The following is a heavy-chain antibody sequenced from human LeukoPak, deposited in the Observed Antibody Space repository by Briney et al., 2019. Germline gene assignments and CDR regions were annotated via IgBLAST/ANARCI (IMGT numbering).Heavy chain of an antibody. CDR1: GFSLNTGGVG. Sequence: SGPTLVKPTQTLTLTCSFSGFSLNTGGVGVAWIRQPPRKALEWLALIYGDDDKEYSPSLKSRLTITKDTSKSQVVLTMTNMDPEDTATYYSVHREVGTVGFFFDYWGQGTLVTVSS. J-gene: IGHJ4*02. D-gene: IGHD3-10*01. V-gene: IGHV2-5*02. CDR3: VHREVGTVGFFFDY. CDR2: IYGDDDK.